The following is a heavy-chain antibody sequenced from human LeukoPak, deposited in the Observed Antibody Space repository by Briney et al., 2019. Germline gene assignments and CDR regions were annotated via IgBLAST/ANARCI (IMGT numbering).Heavy chain of an antibody. J-gene: IGHJ4*02. Sequence: GGSLRLSCAASGFTFSSYEMNWVRQAPGKGLEWVSYISSSSAIYYADSVKGRFTISRDNAKNSLYLQMNSLRAEDTAVYYCVRFGRRWFLDYWGQGTLVTVSS. V-gene: IGHV3-48*03. CDR1: GFTFSSYE. CDR3: VRFGRRWFLDY. D-gene: IGHD4-23*01. CDR2: ISSSSAI.